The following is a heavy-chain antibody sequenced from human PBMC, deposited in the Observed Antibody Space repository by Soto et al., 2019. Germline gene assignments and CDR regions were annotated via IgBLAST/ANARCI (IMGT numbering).Heavy chain of an antibody. J-gene: IGHJ6*02. CDR3: ARHQYSSSWTPYGMDV. Sequence: GESLKISCKGSGYSFTSYWIGWVRQMPGKGLEWMGIIYPGDSDTRYSPSFQGQVTISADKSISTAYLQWSSLKASDTAMYYCARHQYSSSWTPYGMDVWGQGTTVTVS. CDR2: IYPGDSDT. CDR1: GYSFTSYW. D-gene: IGHD6-13*01. V-gene: IGHV5-51*01.